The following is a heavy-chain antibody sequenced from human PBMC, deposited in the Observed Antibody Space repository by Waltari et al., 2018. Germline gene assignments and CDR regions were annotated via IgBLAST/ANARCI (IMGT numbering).Heavy chain of an antibody. J-gene: IGHJ4*02. D-gene: IGHD1-26*01. CDR2: VDSSGAT. Sequence: EVQLVESGGGLMQPGGSLRLSCTASEFTVSRGYMTWVRQAPGKGLEGLLTVDSSGATYYAEAVTGRITMSIDNSRNMLSLQMNNLRPEDTALYYCAKGLVGSTTAFEYWGQGTLVTVSS. V-gene: IGHV3-53*01. CDR1: EFTVSRGY. CDR3: AKGLVGSTTAFEY.